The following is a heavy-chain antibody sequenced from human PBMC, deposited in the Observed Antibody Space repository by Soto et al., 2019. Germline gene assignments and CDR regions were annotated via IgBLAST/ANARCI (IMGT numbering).Heavy chain of an antibody. D-gene: IGHD1-7*01. Sequence: GGSLRLSCAASGFTFSDYYMSWIRQAPGKGLEWVSYISSSGSTIYYADSVKGRFTISRDNAKNSLYLQMNSLRAEDTAVYYCARDGLELPPTGDYDYYYMDVWGKGTTVTVSS. CDR1: GFTFSDYY. J-gene: IGHJ6*03. V-gene: IGHV3-11*01. CDR2: ISSSGSTI. CDR3: ARDGLELPPTGDYDYYYMDV.